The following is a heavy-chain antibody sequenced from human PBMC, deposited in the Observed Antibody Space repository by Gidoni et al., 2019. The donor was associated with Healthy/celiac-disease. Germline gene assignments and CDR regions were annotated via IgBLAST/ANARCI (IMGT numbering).Heavy chain of an antibody. CDR2: IKQDGSEK. J-gene: IGHJ4*02. CDR3: ARRGGSGWYGY. V-gene: IGHV3-7*05. CDR1: GFTFSSYW. Sequence: EVQLVESGGGFVQPGGSMRLSCAASGFTFSSYWMSWVRQAPGKGLGWVANIKQDGSEKYYVDSVKGRFTISRDNAKNSLYLQMNSLRAEDTAVYYCARRGGSGWYGYWGQGTLVTVSS. D-gene: IGHD6-19*01.